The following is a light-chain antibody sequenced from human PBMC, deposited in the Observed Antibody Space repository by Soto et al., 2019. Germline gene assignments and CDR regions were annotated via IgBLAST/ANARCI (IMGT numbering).Light chain of an antibody. J-gene: IGKJ1*01. V-gene: IGKV3-20*01. CDR3: QQYGSSRWT. Sequence: EIVLTQSPGTLSLSPGERATLPCRASQSVGRSYLAWYQQNRGQAPRLLIYGASSRAPGIPDRFGGSGSGTDFTLTISRLEPEDFAVYYCQQYGSSRWTFGQGTKVEIK. CDR2: GAS. CDR1: QSVGRSY.